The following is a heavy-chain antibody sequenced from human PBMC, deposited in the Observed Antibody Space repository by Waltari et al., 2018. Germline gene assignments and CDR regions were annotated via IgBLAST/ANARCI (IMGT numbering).Heavy chain of an antibody. Sequence: QVHLQQWGAGLLKASETLSLTCAVDGGSFRGYYWSWVRQPPGKGLGWIGEINHAGNTNFNPSLKSRVVISEDTSKSQFYLKLTFVTAADTGVYYCARLEDCSGGNCYSANNHPVDVWGQGTSVTVSS. CDR1: GGSFRGYY. J-gene: IGHJ6*02. CDR3: ARLEDCSGGNCYSANNHPVDV. CDR2: INHAGNT. D-gene: IGHD2-15*01. V-gene: IGHV4-34*01.